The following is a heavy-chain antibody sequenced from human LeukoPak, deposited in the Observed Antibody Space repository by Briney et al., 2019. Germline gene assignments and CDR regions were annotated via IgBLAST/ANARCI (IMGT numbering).Heavy chain of an antibody. CDR3: ARVDDTGGKNWFDP. V-gene: IGHV3-74*01. CDR1: GLTFSAYW. CDR2: LKADGGRT. J-gene: IGHJ5*02. Sequence: PGGSLRLFCAASGLTFSAYWIHWVRQAPAKGRVWVSRLKADGGRTNYADVVKGRFTVPRDNAKKTVYLEMNGLRSEDTAVYYCARVDDTGGKNWFDPWGQGTLVTVFS. D-gene: IGHD2-8*02.